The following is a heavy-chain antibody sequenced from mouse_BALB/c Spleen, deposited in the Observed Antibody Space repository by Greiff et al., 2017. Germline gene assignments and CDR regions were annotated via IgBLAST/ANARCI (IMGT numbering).Heavy chain of an antibody. CDR3: ARIPDYYGYGYAMDY. D-gene: IGHD1-2*01. CDR2: INPYNDGT. J-gene: IGHJ4*01. Sequence: EVQLQQSGPELVKPGASVKMSCKASGYTFTSYVMHWVKQKPGQGLEWIGYINPYNDGTKYNEKFKGKATLTSDKSSSTAYMELSSLTSEDSAVYYCARIPDYYGYGYAMDYWGQGTSVTVSS. CDR1: GYTFTSYV. V-gene: IGHV1-14*01.